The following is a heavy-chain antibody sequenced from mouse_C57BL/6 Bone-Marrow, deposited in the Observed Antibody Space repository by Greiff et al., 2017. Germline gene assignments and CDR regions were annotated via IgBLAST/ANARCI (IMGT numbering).Heavy chain of an antibody. CDR1: GYTFTSYW. Sequence: QVQLKQPGAELVRPGSSVKLSCKASGYTFTSYWMDWVKQRPGQGLEWIGNIYPSDSETHYNQKFKDKATLTVDKSSSTAYMQLSSLTSEDSAVYYRASIYYGILAYWGQGTLVTVSA. D-gene: IGHD2-1*01. CDR2: IYPSDSET. CDR3: ASIYYGILAY. V-gene: IGHV1-61*01. J-gene: IGHJ3*01.